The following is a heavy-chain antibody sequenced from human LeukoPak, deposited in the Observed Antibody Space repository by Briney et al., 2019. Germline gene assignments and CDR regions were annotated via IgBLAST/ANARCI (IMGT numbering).Heavy chain of an antibody. CDR2: IYSGGST. Sequence: GGSLRLSCAASGFTVSSNYMSWVRQAPGKGLEWVSVIYSGGSTYYADSVKGRFTISKDNSKNTLYLQMNSLRAEDTAVYYCARVSGSGSYHYYYYGMDVWGQGTTVTVSS. D-gene: IGHD3-10*01. V-gene: IGHV3-53*01. CDR1: GFTVSSNY. CDR3: ARVSGSGSYHYYYYGMDV. J-gene: IGHJ6*02.